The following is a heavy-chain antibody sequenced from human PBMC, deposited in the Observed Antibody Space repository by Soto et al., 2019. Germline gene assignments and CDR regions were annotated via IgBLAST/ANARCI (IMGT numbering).Heavy chain of an antibody. CDR1: GGTFSSYA. J-gene: IGHJ6*02. V-gene: IGHV1-69*06. CDR2: IIPIFGTA. CDR3: ARDHRSTGNYYYYGMDV. Sequence: SVKVSCKASGGTFSSYAISWVRQAPGQGLEWMGGIIPIFGTANYAQKFQGRVTITADKSTSTAYMELSSLGSEDTAVYYCARDHRSTGNYYYYGMDVWGQGTTVTVSS. D-gene: IGHD3-10*01.